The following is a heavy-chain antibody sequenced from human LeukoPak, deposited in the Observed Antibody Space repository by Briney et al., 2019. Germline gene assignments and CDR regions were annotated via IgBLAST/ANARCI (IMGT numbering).Heavy chain of an antibody. CDR1: GYTFTGYY. V-gene: IGHV7-4-1*01. J-gene: IGHJ3*02. D-gene: IGHD3-3*01. Sequence: ASVKVSCKASGYTFTGYYMHWVRQAPGQGLEWMGWINTNTGNPTYAQGFTGRFVFSLDTSVSTAYLQIGSLKAEDTAVYYCARVGGKYYDFWSGYYRDNDAFDIWGQGTMVTVSS. CDR2: INTNTGNP. CDR3: ARVGGKYYDFWSGYYRDNDAFDI.